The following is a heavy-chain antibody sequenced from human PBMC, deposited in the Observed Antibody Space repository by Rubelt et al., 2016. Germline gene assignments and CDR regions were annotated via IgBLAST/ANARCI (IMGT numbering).Heavy chain of an antibody. V-gene: IGHV2-5*02. CDR3: AHNAETGTTRKQVQYIDD. CDR2: IYLDDDK. D-gene: IGHD3-9*01. CDR1: GFSLTTSGVG. Sequence: QITLKESGPTLVKPTQTLTLTCTFSGFSLTTSGVGVGWIRQPPGKALEWLALIYLDDDKRHSPSLKSRLTITKDTSKNQLVLTMTKRYPVDTATYDCAHNAETGTTRKQVQYIDDWGQGTLVTVSS. J-gene: IGHJ4*02.